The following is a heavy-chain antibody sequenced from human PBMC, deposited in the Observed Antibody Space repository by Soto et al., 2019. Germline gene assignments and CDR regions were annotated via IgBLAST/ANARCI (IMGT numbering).Heavy chain of an antibody. CDR1: GYIFIHHY. CDR3: ARGYYYGSGRPTPGGMDV. J-gene: IGHJ6*02. V-gene: IGHV1-18*04. Sequence: ASVKVSCKTSGYIFIHHYIHWVRQAPGQGLEWMGRITPILGVANYAQKLQGRVTMTTDTSTSTAYMELRSLRSDDTAVYYCARGYYYGSGRPTPGGMDVWGQGTTVTVSS. D-gene: IGHD3-10*01. CDR2: ITPILGVA.